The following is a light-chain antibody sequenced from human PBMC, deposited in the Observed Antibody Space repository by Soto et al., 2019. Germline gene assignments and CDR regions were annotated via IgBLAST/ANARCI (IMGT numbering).Light chain of an antibody. CDR1: SSDVGDGDF. V-gene: IGLV2-14*01. CDR3: CSYTRSYTWV. J-gene: IGLJ3*02. Sequence: QSALTQPASVSGSPRQSITICCTGTSSDVGDGDFVSWYQQRPGNAPKLMIYKVSNRPSGVSNRFSGSKSGNTASLTISGLQAEDEADYYCCSYTRSYTWVFGGGTKVTVL. CDR2: KVS.